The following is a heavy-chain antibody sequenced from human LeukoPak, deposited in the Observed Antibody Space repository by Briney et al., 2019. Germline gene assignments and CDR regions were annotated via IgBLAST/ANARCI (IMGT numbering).Heavy chain of an antibody. D-gene: IGHD3-10*01. CDR3: ARVRGGSYMDV. J-gene: IGHJ6*03. CDR1: GFTFSNYL. Sequence: PGGSLRLSCAASGFTFSNYLMNWVRQAPGMGLEWVSYISGGSTNISYADSVRGRFTISRDNAKNSLFLQMSSLRAEDTAVYYCARVRGGSYMDVWGKGTTVTVSS. V-gene: IGHV3-48*04. CDR2: ISGGSTNI.